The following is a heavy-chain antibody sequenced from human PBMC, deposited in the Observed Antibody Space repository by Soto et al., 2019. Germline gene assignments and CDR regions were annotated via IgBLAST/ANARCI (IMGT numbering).Heavy chain of an antibody. V-gene: IGHV3-23*01. J-gene: IGHJ6*02. CDR3: AKDSGYQLPDNYFYYGLDV. D-gene: IGHD2-2*01. Sequence: PVGSLRLSCAASGFTFSSYAMGWVRQAPGKGLEWVSAISGSGGSTYYADSVKGRFTVSRDNVKNTLSLQMNSLRPEDTAVYYCAKDSGYQLPDNYFYYGLDVWGQGTTVTVSS. CDR2: ISGSGGST. CDR1: GFTFSSYA.